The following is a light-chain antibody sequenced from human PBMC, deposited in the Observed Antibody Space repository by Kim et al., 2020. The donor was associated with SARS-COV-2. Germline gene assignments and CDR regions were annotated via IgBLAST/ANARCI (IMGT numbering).Light chain of an antibody. Sequence: SASVGDRLIISCLASQDIMSYLAWYQQKPGKAPTLLIYTTSTLQNGVPSRFSGSGSGSDFTLTISSLQPEDFVTYYCQQLHTYPYTFGQGTKLEIK. CDR2: TTS. V-gene: IGKV1-9*01. CDR3: QQLHTYPYT. J-gene: IGKJ2*01. CDR1: QDIMSY.